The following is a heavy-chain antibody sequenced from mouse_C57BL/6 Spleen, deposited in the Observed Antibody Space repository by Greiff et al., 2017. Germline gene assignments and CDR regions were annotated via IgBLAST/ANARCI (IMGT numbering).Heavy chain of an antibody. Sequence: EESGPGLVKPSQSLSLTCSVTGYSITSGYYWNWIRQFPGNKLEWMGYISYDGSNNYNPSIKNRISITRDTSKNQFFLKLKSVTTEDTATYYCARDLYDYDEGFADWGKGTLVTVSA. V-gene: IGHV3-6*01. D-gene: IGHD2-4*01. CDR1: GYSITSGYY. CDR2: ISYDGSN. CDR3: ARDLYDYDEGFAD. J-gene: IGHJ3*01.